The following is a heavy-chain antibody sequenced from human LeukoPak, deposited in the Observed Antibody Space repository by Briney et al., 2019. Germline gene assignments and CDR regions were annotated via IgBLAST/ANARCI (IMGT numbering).Heavy chain of an antibody. CDR1: GFTFSSYW. CDR3: ARDLLEWLHYFDY. Sequence: GGSLRLSCAASGFTFSSYWMSWVRQAPGKGLEWVANIKQDGSEKYYVDSVKGRLTISRDNAKNSLYLQMNSLRAEDTAVYYCARDLLEWLHYFDYWGQGTLVTVSS. V-gene: IGHV3-7*01. D-gene: IGHD3-3*01. CDR2: IKQDGSEK. J-gene: IGHJ4*02.